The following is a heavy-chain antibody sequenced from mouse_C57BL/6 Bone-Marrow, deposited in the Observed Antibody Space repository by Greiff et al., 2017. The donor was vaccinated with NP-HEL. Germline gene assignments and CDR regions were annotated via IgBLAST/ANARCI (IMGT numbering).Heavy chain of an antibody. CDR2: IDPSDSYT. Sequence: QVQLQQPGAELVMPGASVKLSCKASGYTFTSYWMHWVKQRPGQGLEWIGEIDPSDSYTNYNQKFKGKSTLTVDKSSSTAYMQLSSLTSEDSAVYYCARGLGPDFDYWGQGTTLTVSS. CDR3: ARGLGPDFDY. J-gene: IGHJ2*01. D-gene: IGHD4-1*01. CDR1: GYTFTSYW. V-gene: IGHV1-69*01.